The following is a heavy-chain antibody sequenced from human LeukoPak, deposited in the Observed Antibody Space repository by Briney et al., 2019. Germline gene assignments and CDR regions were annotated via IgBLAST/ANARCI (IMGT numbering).Heavy chain of an antibody. J-gene: IGHJ4*02. CDR3: ARGRRDGYSGRLVYFDY. Sequence: ASVKVSCKASGYTFTSYDINWVRQATGQGLEWMGWMNPNSGNTGYAQKFQGRVTMTRNTSISTAYMELSSLRSEDTAVYYCARGRRDGYSGRLVYFDYWGQGTLVTVSS. D-gene: IGHD5-24*01. CDR2: MNPNSGNT. V-gene: IGHV1-8*01. CDR1: GYTFTSYD.